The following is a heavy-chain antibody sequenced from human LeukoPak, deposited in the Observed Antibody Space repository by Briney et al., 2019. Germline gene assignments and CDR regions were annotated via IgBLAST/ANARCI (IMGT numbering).Heavy chain of an antibody. CDR2: ISYDGSNK. V-gene: IGHV3-30-3*01. J-gene: IGHJ4*02. CDR3: ARGPRFLEWLLVDY. Sequence: PSGGSLRLSCAASGFTFSSYAMHWVRQAPGKGLGWVAVISYDGSNKYYADSVKGRFTISRDNSKNTLYLQMNSLRAEDTAVYYCARGPRFLEWLLVDYWGQGTLVTVSS. D-gene: IGHD3-3*01. CDR1: GFTFSSYA.